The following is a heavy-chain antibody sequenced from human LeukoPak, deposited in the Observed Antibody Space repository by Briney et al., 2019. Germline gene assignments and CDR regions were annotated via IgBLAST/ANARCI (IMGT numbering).Heavy chain of an antibody. D-gene: IGHD2-2*01. CDR2: IIPIFGTA. J-gene: IGHJ6*02. Sequence: ASVTVSCKASGGTFSSYAISWVRQAPGQGLEWMGGIIPIFGTANYAQKFQGRVTITADESTSTAYMELSSLRSEDTAVYYCASYCSSTSCYGGDYYYGMDVWGQGTLVTVSS. V-gene: IGHV1-69*13. CDR3: ASYCSSTSCYGGDYYYGMDV. CDR1: GGTFSSYA.